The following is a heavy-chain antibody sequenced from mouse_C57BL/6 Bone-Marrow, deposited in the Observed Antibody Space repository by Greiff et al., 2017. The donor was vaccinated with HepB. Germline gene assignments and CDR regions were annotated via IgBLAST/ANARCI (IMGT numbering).Heavy chain of an antibody. J-gene: IGHJ1*03. Sequence: QVQLKQSGAELVRPGTSVKVSCKASGYAFTNYLIEWVKQRPGQGLEWIGVINPGSGGTNYNEKFKGKATLTADKASSTAYMQLSSLTSEDSAVYFCARPGYFDVWGTGTTVTVSS. V-gene: IGHV1-54*01. CDR3: ARPGYFDV. CDR1: GYAFTNYL. CDR2: INPGSGGT.